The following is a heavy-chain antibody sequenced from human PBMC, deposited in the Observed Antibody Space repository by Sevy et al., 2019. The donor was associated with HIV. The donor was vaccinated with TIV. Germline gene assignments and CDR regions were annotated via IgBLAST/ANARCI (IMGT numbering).Heavy chain of an antibody. J-gene: IGHJ4*02. D-gene: IGHD2-21*02. Sequence: GGSLRLSCAASGFTFSSYGMHWVRQAPGKGLEWVAVISYDGSNKYYADSVKGRFTISRDNSKNTLYLQMNSLRAEDTAVYYCAKDRGSKRYGGNSPSFDYWGQGTLVTVSS. CDR3: AKDRGSKRYGGNSPSFDY. CDR1: GFTFSSYG. CDR2: ISYDGSNK. V-gene: IGHV3-30*18.